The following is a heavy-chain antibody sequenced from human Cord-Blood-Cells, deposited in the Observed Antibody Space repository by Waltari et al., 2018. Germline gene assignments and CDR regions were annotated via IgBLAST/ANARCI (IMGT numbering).Heavy chain of an antibody. D-gene: IGHD4-17*01. CDR2: INPNSGGT. CDR3: ARVTFYGDYFDY. V-gene: IGHV1-2*02. J-gene: IGHJ4*02. Sequence: QVQLVQSGAEVKQPGASVKVSCKASGYTFTGHNMQWARQAPGQGLEWMGWINPNSGGTNYAQKFQGRVTMTRDTSISTAYMELSRLRSDDTAVYYCARVTFYGDYFDYWGQGTLVTVSS. CDR1: GYTFTGHN.